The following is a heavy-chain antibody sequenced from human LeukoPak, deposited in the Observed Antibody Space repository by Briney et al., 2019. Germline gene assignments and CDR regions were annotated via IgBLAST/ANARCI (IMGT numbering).Heavy chain of an antibody. CDR3: ARVGYCSSTSCYVGDY. CDR1: GGSFSGYY. CDR2: INHSGST. J-gene: IGHJ4*02. V-gene: IGHV4-34*01. Sequence: PSETLSLTCAVYGGSFSGYYWSWIRQPPGKGLEWIGEINHSGSTNYNPSLKSRVTISVDTSKNQFSLKLSAVTAADTAVYYCARVGYCSSTSCYVGDYWRQGTLVTVSS. D-gene: IGHD2-2*01.